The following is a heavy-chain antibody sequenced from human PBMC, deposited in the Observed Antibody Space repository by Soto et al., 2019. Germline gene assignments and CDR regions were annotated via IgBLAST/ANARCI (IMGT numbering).Heavy chain of an antibody. J-gene: IGHJ6*02. CDR3: AXSGTRLSELWNDSGMDV. V-gene: IGHV3-23*01. CDR1: GFTFSSYA. D-gene: IGHD1-1*01. CDR2: ISGSGGST. Sequence: GGSLRLSCTASGFTFSSYAMSWVRQAPGKGLEWVSAISGSGGSTYYADSVKGRFTISRDNSKNTLYLQMNSLRAEDTAVYYCAXSGTRLSELWNDSGMDVWGQGTTVTVSS.